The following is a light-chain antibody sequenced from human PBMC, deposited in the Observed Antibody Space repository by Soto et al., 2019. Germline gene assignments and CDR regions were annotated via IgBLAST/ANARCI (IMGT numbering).Light chain of an antibody. J-gene: IGKJ1*01. Sequence: IELTQSACTLSLSPGESATLSCRASQCLXSCYLAWYQQKPGQAPRLLXACASSRATGSPDRFSGSGSGTDFTPTISRLDPDDFAAYYCHQYGSAPRTFGQGTKVDIK. CDR2: CAS. CDR3: HQYGSAPRT. CDR1: QCLXSCY. V-gene: IGKV3-20*01.